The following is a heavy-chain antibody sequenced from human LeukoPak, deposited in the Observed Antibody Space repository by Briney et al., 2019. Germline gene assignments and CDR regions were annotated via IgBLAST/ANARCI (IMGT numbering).Heavy chain of an antibody. CDR1: GYTFTRYY. D-gene: IGHD3-16*02. CDR3: ARLPYRDGVAQDY. Sequence: WASVKVSCKTSGYTFTRYYMQWVRQAPGHGLEWMGIINPISGATDYAQKFQGRVTMTRDTSTSTVYMELSSLRSEDTAMYYCARLPYRDGVAQDYWGQGTLVTV. V-gene: IGHV1-46*01. CDR2: INPISGAT. J-gene: IGHJ4*02.